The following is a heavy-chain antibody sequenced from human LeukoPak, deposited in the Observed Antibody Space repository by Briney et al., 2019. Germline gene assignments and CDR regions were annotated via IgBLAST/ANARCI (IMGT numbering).Heavy chain of an antibody. V-gene: IGHV3-74*01. J-gene: IGHJ3*01. CDR3: AADGEYAFLV. Sequence: GGSLRLSCAASGLTFQNTWMHWIRHARGEGLVWVSRIINDGITTTYADSVKGRFTISRDNAKKTLYLQMNSLRADDTAVYYCAADGEYAFLVWGQGTMVTVSS. CDR1: GLTFQNTW. CDR2: IINDGITT. D-gene: IGHD2/OR15-2a*01.